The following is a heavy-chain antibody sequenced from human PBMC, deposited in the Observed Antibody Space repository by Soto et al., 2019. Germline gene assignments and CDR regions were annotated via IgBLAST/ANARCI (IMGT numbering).Heavy chain of an antibody. CDR2: INDRES. J-gene: IGHJ6*02. V-gene: IGHV4-34*01. CDR3: ARLSWLNPPTRPEHYFYGRYV. CDR1: GGPSHGFY. D-gene: IGHD5-12*01. Sequence: SETLSLTCLVYGGPSHGFYWSWGRQPPGKGREGIGEINDRESNYSPSLKSRLSISTDASKKQFSLKLTSVTDADTAVYYCARLSWLNPPTRPEHYFYGRYVWGQGTWVTVSS.